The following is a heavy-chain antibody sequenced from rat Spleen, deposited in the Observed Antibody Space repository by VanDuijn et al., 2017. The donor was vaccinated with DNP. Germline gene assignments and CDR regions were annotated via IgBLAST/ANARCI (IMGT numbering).Heavy chain of an antibody. CDR2: ITSNGGAT. Sequence: EVQLVESGGGLVQPGRSLKLSCVASGFTFSSYWMYWIRQAPGKGLEWVASITSNGGATYYLDSVKGRFTISRDNAKSSLYLQMNSLRSEDTATYYCARLTSGMTAYYFADWGQGVMVTVSS. D-gene: IGHD1-7*01. V-gene: IGHV5-31*01. CDR3: ARLTSGMTAYYFAD. CDR1: GFTFSSYW. J-gene: IGHJ2*01.